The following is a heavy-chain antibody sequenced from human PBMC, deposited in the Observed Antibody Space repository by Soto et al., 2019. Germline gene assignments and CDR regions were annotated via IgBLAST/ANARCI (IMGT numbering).Heavy chain of an antibody. D-gene: IGHD5-12*01. CDR3: ARFTVATIDYYYYGMDV. V-gene: IGHV3-30-3*01. CDR2: ISYDGSNK. Sequence: GESLKISCAASGFTFSSYAMHWVRQAPGKGLERVAVISYDGSNKYYADSVKGRFTISRDNSKNTLYLQMNSLRAEDTAVYYCARFTVATIDYYYYGMDVWGQGTTVTVSS. CDR1: GFTFSSYA. J-gene: IGHJ6*02.